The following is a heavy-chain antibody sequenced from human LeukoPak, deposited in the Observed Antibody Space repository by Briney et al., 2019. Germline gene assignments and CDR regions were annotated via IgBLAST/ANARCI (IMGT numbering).Heavy chain of an antibody. Sequence: KPSETLSLTCAVYGGSFSGYYWSWIRQRPGKGLEWIGEINHSGSTNYNPSLKSRVTISVDTSKNQFSLKLSSVTAADTAVYYCARGFRITMVRGDPLDYWGQGTLVTVSS. CDR3: ARGFRITMVRGDPLDY. CDR1: GGSFSGYY. CDR2: INHSGST. J-gene: IGHJ4*02. V-gene: IGHV4-34*01. D-gene: IGHD3-10*01.